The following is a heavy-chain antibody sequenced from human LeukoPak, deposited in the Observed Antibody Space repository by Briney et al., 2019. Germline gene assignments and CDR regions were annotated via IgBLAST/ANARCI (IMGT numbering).Heavy chain of an antibody. D-gene: IGHD5-18*01. V-gene: IGHV5-51*01. CDR3: ARRRGYSYGYWDY. CDR2: IYPGDSNM. Sequence: GESLKISCQGSGYNFTNYWIGWVRQMPGKGLEWMGIIYPGDSNMRYSPSFQGQVSISADKSITTAYLQWSSLKASDTAMYYCARRRGYSYGYWDYWGQGTLVTVSS. CDR1: GYNFTNYW. J-gene: IGHJ4*02.